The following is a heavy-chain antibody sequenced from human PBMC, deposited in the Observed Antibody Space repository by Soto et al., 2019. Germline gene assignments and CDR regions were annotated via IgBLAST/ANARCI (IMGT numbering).Heavy chain of an antibody. CDR1: GDTFTFYS. V-gene: IGHV1-69*02. Sequence: QVQLVQSGAEVKRPGSSVKVSCKASGDTFTFYSINWVRQAPGLGLEWMGRINPILSMSNYAQRFQGRATMTADKSTSTACMELSSLRSEDRAMYYCASSYGSGYRAFDSWGQGALVTGSS. CDR2: INPILSMS. CDR3: ASSYGSGYRAFDS. J-gene: IGHJ5*01. D-gene: IGHD3-10*01.